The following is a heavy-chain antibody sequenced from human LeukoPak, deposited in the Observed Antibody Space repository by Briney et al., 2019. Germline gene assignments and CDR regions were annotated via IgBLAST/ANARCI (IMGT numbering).Heavy chain of an antibody. V-gene: IGHV5-51*01. CDR3: ARSDDSSSPGYGFDP. D-gene: IGHD6-13*01. CDR2: IYPGDSDT. J-gene: IGHJ5*02. Sequence: GESLKISCKGSGYSFTSYWIGWVRQMPGKGLEWMGIIYPGDSDTRYSPSFQGQVTISADKSISTAYLQWSSLKASDTAMYYCARSDDSSSPGYGFDPWGQGTLVTVSS. CDR1: GYSFTSYW.